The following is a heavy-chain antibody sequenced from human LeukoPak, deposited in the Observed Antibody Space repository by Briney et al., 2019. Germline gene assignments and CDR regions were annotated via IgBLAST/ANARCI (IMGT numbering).Heavy chain of an antibody. CDR3: ARSVEGNFDY. V-gene: IGHV3-48*02. CDR1: GFTFSIYS. Sequence: GGSLRLSCAASGFTFSIYSMNWVRQAPGKGLEWVSYMTSDTRTIHYADSVKGRFTISRDNAKNSLYLQMNSLRDEDTAVYYCARSVEGNFDYWGQGTLVTVSS. CDR2: MTSDTRTI. J-gene: IGHJ4*02.